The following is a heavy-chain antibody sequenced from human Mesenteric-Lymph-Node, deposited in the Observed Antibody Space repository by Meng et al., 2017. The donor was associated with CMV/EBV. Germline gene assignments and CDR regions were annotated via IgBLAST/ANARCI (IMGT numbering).Heavy chain of an antibody. CDR2: INIVEDKT. CDR3: ARTNNWGFDY. D-gene: IGHD3-16*01. V-gene: IGHV1-3*04. J-gene: IGHJ4*02. CDR1: GYTFSSYA. Sequence: QVQLAQSGAEVKKPGASVQVSCKASGYTFSSYAMHWVRQAPGQRLEWMGWINIVEDKTKTSQNFQGRVTLTRDTSANTAYMELSSLRSDDTAVYYCARTNNWGFDYWGQGTLVTVSS.